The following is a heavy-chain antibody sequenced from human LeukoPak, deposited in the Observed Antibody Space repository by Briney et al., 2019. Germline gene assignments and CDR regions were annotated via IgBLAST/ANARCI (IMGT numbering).Heavy chain of an antibody. CDR1: GFTFRNYW. CDR2: ISYDASNK. J-gene: IGHJ4*02. CDR3: AKDQENSSAWYTDY. Sequence: PGGSLRLSCVGSGFTFRNYWMSWVRQAPGKGLEWVAVISYDASNKYYPDSVKGRFTISRDNSKNTLYLQMNSLRAEDTAVYYCAKDQENSSAWYTDYWGQGTLVTVSA. D-gene: IGHD6-19*01. V-gene: IGHV3-30*18.